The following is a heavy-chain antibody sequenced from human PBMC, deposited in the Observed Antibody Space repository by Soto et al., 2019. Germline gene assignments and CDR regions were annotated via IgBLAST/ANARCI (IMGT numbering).Heavy chain of an antibody. D-gene: IGHD2-21*01. V-gene: IGHV3-7*01. J-gene: IGHJ5*02. CDR1: GFTFSNYW. Sequence: EVQLVESGGDLVQPGGSLRLSCAASGFTFSNYWMSWVRQAPGKGLEWVANIKEDGSERNYVDSVKGRFTISRDNAENSLYLQMNSLRAEDTAVYYCASARHIGPWGQGNLVTVSS. CDR3: ASARHIGP. CDR2: IKEDGSER.